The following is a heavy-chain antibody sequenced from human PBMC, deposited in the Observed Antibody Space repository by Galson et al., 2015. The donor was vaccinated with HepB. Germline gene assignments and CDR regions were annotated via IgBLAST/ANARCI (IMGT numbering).Heavy chain of an antibody. Sequence: QSGAEVKKPGESLRISCKGSGYSFTSYWISWVRQMPGKGLEWMGRIDPSDSYTNYSPSFQGHVTISADKSISTAYLQWSSLKASDTAMYYCASLSHHYYDSSGYYGPTYPLRKNHAFDIWGQGTMVTVSS. CDR2: IDPSDSYT. J-gene: IGHJ3*02. D-gene: IGHD3-22*01. CDR1: GYSFTSYW. V-gene: IGHV5-10-1*01. CDR3: ASLSHHYYDSSGYYGPTYPLRKNHAFDI.